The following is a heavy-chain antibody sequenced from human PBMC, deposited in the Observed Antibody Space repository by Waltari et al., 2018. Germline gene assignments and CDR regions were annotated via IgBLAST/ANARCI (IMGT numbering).Heavy chain of an antibody. D-gene: IGHD2-2*01. CDR1: GYTLTSYG. J-gene: IGHJ6*03. Sequence: QVQLVQSGAEVKKPGASVRVSCKASGYTLTSYGISWVGRAPGQGLEWMGWISAYHGNTNYAQKLKGRVTMTTDTSTSTAYMELRSLRSDDTAVYYCARDFYQLLGTSLMDVWGKGTTVTISS. CDR3: ARDFYQLLGTSLMDV. V-gene: IGHV1-18*01. CDR2: ISAYHGNT.